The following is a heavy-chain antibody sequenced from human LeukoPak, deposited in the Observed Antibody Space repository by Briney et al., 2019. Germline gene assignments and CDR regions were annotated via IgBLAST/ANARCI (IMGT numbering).Heavy chain of an antibody. CDR3: ARGNYYDSSTYYRAFDI. CDR2: INHSGST. Sequence: SETLSLTCAVYGGSSSGYYWSWIRQPPGKGLEWIGEINHSGSTNYNPSLKSRVTISVDTSKNQFSLKLSSVTAADTAVYYCARGNYYDSSTYYRAFDIWGQGTMVTVSS. V-gene: IGHV4-34*01. CDR1: GGSSSGYY. D-gene: IGHD3-22*01. J-gene: IGHJ3*02.